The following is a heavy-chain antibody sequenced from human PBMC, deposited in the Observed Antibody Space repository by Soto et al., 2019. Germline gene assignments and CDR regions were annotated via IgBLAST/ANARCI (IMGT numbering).Heavy chain of an antibody. D-gene: IGHD2-2*01. CDR3: ARDEADLASSTTSQSLPLDY. V-gene: IGHV3-33*01. Sequence: GGSLRLSCAASGFTFSSYGMHWVRQAPGKGLEWVAVIWYDGSNKYYADSVKGRFTISRDNSKNTLYLQMNSLRAEDTAVYYCARDEADLASSTTSQSLPLDYWGQGTLVTVSS. CDR1: GFTFSSYG. J-gene: IGHJ4*02. CDR2: IWYDGSNK.